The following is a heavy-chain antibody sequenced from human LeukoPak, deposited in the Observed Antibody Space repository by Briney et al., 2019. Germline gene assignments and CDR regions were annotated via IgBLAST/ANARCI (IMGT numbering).Heavy chain of an antibody. CDR3: ARDQWPHAFDI. Sequence: SETLSLTCTVSGGSISSYYWSWIRQPPGKGLEWIGYIYYSGSTNYNPSLKSRVTISVDTSKNQFSLKLSSVTAADTAVYYCARDQWPHAFDIWGQGTMVTVSS. CDR2: IYYSGST. CDR1: GGSISSYY. J-gene: IGHJ3*02. V-gene: IGHV4-59*01. D-gene: IGHD6-19*01.